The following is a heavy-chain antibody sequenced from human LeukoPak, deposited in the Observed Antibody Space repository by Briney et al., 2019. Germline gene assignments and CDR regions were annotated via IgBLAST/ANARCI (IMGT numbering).Heavy chain of an antibody. J-gene: IGHJ4*02. CDR2: INPNSGGT. D-gene: IGHD2-15*01. CDR3: SIGSARPEYCSGGRCYSGY. CDR1: GYTFTGYY. V-gene: IGHV1-2*02. Sequence: ASVKVSCKASGYTFTGYYMHWVRQAPGQGLEWMGWINPNSGGTNYAQKFQGRVTMTRDTSISTSYMELSRLRSDDTAVYYCSIGSARPEYCSGGRCYSGYWGQGTLVTVSS.